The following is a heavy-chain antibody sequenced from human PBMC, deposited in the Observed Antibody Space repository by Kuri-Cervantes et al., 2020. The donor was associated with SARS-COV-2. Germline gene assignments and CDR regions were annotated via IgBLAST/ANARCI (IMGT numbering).Heavy chain of an antibody. D-gene: IGHD4/OR15-4a*01. V-gene: IGHV3-30*02. CDR3: AKDGVGAHDF. J-gene: IGHJ4*02. CDR1: GFTFSSYG. Sequence: GGSLRLSCAASGFTFSSYGMHWVRQAPGKGLEWVAFISYDGKNKNCIASGKGRFTISRDNSQNTLSLQLKSLRSEDAAMYYCAKDGVGAHDFWGQGTLVTVSS. CDR2: ISYDGKNK.